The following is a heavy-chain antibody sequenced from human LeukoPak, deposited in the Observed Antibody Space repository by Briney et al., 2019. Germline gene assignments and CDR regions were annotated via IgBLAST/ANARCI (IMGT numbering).Heavy chain of an antibody. J-gene: IGHJ3*02. D-gene: IGHD3-3*01. V-gene: IGHV4-30-4*08. CDR1: GGSISSGDYY. Sequence: PSETLSLTCTVSGGSISSGDYYWSWIRQPPGKGLEWIGYIYYSGSTYYSPSLKSRVTISVDTSKNQFSLKLSSVTAADTAVYYCARVDTILDAFDIWGQGTMVTVSS. CDR2: IYYSGST. CDR3: ARVDTILDAFDI.